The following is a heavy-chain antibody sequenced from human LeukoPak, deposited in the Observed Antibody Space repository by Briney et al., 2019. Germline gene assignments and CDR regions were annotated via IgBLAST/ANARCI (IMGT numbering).Heavy chain of an antibody. D-gene: IGHD4-23*01. Sequence: GGSLRLSCAASGFTFSSYAMHWVRQAPGKGLEWVAVISYDGSNKYYADSVKGRFTISRDNSKNTLYLQMNSLRAEDTAVYYCASPRADYGGYFDYWGQGTLVTASS. CDR1: GFTFSSYA. CDR2: ISYDGSNK. V-gene: IGHV3-30-3*01. CDR3: ASPRADYGGYFDY. J-gene: IGHJ4*02.